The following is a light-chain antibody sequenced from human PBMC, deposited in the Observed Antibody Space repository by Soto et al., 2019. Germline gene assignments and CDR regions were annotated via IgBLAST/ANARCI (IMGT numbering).Light chain of an antibody. J-gene: IGLJ1*01. V-gene: IGLV2-14*03. Sequence: QSVLTQPASVSGSPGQSITISCTGTSSDVGGYNYVSWYQHHPGKAPKRMIHDVSNRPSGVSNRFSGSKSGNTASLTISGLQAEDGADYYCSSYIPNNSTYVFGTGTKVPVL. CDR1: SSDVGGYNY. CDR2: DVS. CDR3: SSYIPNNSTYV.